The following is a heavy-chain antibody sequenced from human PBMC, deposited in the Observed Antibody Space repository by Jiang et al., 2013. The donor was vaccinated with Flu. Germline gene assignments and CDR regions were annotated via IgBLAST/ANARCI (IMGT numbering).Heavy chain of an antibody. CDR3: AHRRAWELSFDY. J-gene: IGHJ4*02. Sequence: DDKRYSPSLKSRLTITKDTSKNQVVLTMTNMDPVDTATYYCAHRRAWELSFDYWGQGTLVTVSS. CDR2: DDK. V-gene: IGHV2-5*01. D-gene: IGHD1-26*01.